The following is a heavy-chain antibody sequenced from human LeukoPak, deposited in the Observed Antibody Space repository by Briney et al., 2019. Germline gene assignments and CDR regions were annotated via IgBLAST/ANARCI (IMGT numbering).Heavy chain of an antibody. CDR2: IYTSGST. CDR1: GGSISSYY. V-gene: IGHV4-4*07. Sequence: PSETLSLTCTVSGGSISSYYWSWIRQPAGKGLEWIGRIYTSGSTNYNPSLKSRVTISVDTSKNQFSLKLSSVTAADTAVYYCARGYGSGSYYKKLFDYWGQGTLVTVSS. D-gene: IGHD3-10*01. CDR3: ARGYGSGSYYKKLFDY. J-gene: IGHJ4*02.